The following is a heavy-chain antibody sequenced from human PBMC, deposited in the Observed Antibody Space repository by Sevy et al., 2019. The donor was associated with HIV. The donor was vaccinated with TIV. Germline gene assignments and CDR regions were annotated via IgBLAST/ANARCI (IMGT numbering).Heavy chain of an antibody. CDR2: VYYTGGT. CDR1: GGSINSDH. J-gene: IGHJ3*02. V-gene: IGHV4-59*08. CDR3: ARRNDFDI. Sequence: SETLSLTCTVSGGSINSDHWNWIRQPPGKGLEGIGYVYYTGGTNYNPSLKNRVTISVDRTKNQFSLKRTSVTAADTAVYYCARRNDFDIWGQGTMVTVSS.